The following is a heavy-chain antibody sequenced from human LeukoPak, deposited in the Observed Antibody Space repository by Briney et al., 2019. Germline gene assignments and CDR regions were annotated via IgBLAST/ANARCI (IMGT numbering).Heavy chain of an antibody. CDR2: ISAYNGNT. V-gene: IGHV1-18*01. CDR3: ARDPITIFGVVIARFDY. CDR1: GYTFTSYG. Sequence: ASVKVSCKASGYTFTSYGISWVRQAPGQGLEWMGWISAYNGNTNYAQKLQGRVTMTRDTSISTAYMELSRLRSDDTAVYYCARDPITIFGVVIARFDYWGQGTLVTVSS. J-gene: IGHJ4*02. D-gene: IGHD3-3*01.